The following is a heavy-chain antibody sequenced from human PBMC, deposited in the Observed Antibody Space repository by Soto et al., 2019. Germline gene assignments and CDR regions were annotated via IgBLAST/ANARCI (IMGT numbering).Heavy chain of an antibody. J-gene: IGHJ4*02. D-gene: IGHD4-17*01. CDR2: IYWDDDK. CDR3: ARQTVTTSFDY. CDR1: GFSLSTSGVG. V-gene: IGHV2-5*02. Sequence: QITLKESGPTLVKPTQTLTLTCTFSGFSLSTSGVGVGWIRQPPGKALEWLALIYWDDDKRYSPSLKSRLTITKDTSKNQVVLTMTNMYPVDTATYYCARQTVTTSFDYWGQGTLVTVSS.